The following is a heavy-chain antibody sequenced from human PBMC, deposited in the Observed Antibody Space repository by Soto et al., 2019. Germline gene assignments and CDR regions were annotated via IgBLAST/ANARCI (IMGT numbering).Heavy chain of an antibody. CDR1: GYTIFKYF. CDR2: INPSRGSA. CDR3: ARPLIGNSIDL. J-gene: IGHJ3*01. D-gene: IGHD5-12*01. V-gene: IGHV1-46*01. Sequence: ASVKVSCKASGYTIFKYFIHWVRQAPGQGLEWIGIINPSRGSATYGPILQGRVSLTTDMPTSTVYMELSSLRSEDTAIYYCARPLIGNSIDLWGQGTSVTVSS.